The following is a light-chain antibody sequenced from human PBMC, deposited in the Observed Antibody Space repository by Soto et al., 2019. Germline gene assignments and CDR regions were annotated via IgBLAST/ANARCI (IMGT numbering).Light chain of an antibody. CDR3: QQYGSSGT. Sequence: IVFTQSPGTLSLSPGERETLSCRASQSVSNNYLAWYQQKPGQAPRLLIYGASNRATGIPDRFSGSGSGTDFTLTISRLEPEDFAVYYCQQYGSSGTFGQGTKVDIK. J-gene: IGKJ1*01. CDR1: QSVSNNY. V-gene: IGKV3-20*01. CDR2: GAS.